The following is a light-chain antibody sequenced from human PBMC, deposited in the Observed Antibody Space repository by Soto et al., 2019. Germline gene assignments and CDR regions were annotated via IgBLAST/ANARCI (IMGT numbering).Light chain of an antibody. CDR1: QSLAGNY. CDR3: QQYGTSPPLT. CDR2: GAS. V-gene: IGKV3-20*01. Sequence: EIVLVQSPGTLSLSPGERATLSCRASQSLAGNYLAWYQQKPGQAPRLLIDGASTRATGTPDRFSGSGSGTDFTLTISRLEPEDFAVYYCQQYGTSPPLTFGGGTKVEI. J-gene: IGKJ4*01.